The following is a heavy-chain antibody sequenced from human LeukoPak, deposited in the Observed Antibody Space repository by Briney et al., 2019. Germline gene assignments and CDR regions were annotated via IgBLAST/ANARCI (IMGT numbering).Heavy chain of an antibody. CDR3: ARGWTLKTPLGRVAGTSSRRGRYFDY. CDR2: IYYSGNT. V-gene: IGHV4-39*01. J-gene: IGHJ4*01. D-gene: IGHD6-19*01. Sequence: PSETLSLTCTVSGVSISSSNSYWGWIRQPPGKGLEWIGSIYYSGNTYYNASLKSQVSISIDTSKNQFSLKMGSVTAADKAMYYCARGWTLKTPLGRVAGTSSRRGRYFDYWGQGTLVTVSS. CDR1: GVSISSSNSY.